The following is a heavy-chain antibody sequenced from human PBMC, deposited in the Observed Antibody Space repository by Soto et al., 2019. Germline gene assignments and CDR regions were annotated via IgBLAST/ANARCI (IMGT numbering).Heavy chain of an antibody. CDR2: INAGNGNT. CDR1: GYTFTSYA. J-gene: IGHJ4*02. V-gene: IGHV1-3*05. D-gene: IGHD6-25*01. Sequence: QVQLVQSGAEEKKPGASVKVSCKASGYTFTSYAMHWVRQAPGQRLEWMGWINAGNGNTKYSQKFQGRVTITRDTSARTAYMELSRLGSEDTAVDYCAGHGSGWDYWGQGTLVTVSS. CDR3: AGHGSGWDY.